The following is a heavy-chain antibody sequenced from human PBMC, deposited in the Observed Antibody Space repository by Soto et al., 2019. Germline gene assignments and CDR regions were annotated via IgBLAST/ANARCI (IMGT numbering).Heavy chain of an antibody. CDR2: ISWDGGST. CDR3: AKDTPDHDAFDI. V-gene: IGHV3-43*01. J-gene: IGHJ3*02. Sequence: GGSLRLSCAASGFTFDDYTMHRARQAPGKGLEWVSLISWDGGSTYYADSVKGRFTISRDSSKNSLYLQMNSLRTEDTALYYCAKDTPDHDAFDIWGQGTMVTVS. CDR1: GFTFDDYT.